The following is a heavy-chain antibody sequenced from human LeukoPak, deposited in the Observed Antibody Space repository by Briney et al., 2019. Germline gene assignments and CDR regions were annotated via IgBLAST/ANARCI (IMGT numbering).Heavy chain of an antibody. CDR1: GYTFTGYY. Sequence: SVKVSCKASGYTFTGYYMHWVRQAPGQGLEWMGWINPNSGGTNYAQKFQGRVTMTRDTSISTAYMELSRLRSDDTAVYSCARDLGGSGSYRSVYYYMDVWGKGTTVTVSS. V-gene: IGHV1-2*02. D-gene: IGHD3-10*01. J-gene: IGHJ6*03. CDR3: ARDLGGSGSYRSVYYYMDV. CDR2: INPNSGGT.